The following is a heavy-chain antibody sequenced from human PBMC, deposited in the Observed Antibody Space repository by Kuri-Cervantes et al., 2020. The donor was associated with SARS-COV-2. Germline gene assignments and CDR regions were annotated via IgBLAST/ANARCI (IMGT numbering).Heavy chain of an antibody. Sequence: SVKVSCKASGGTFSSYATSWVRQAPGQGLEWMGGIIPIFGTANYAQKFQGRVTITADESTSTAYMELSSLRSEDTAAYYCASGIDDSSPTLCYYWGQGTLVTVSS. D-gene: IGHD3-22*01. J-gene: IGHJ4*02. CDR2: IIPIFGTA. V-gene: IGHV1-69*13. CDR3: ASGIDDSSPTLCYY. CDR1: GGTFSSYA.